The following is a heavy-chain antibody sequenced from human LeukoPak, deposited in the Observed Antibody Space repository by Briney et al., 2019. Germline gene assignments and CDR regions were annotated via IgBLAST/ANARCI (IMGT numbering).Heavy chain of an antibody. J-gene: IGHJ3*02. CDR3: ARDTQGFYDSSGLDDAFDI. V-gene: IGHV3-33*01. CDR2: IWYDGSNK. D-gene: IGHD3-22*01. Sequence: QSGGSLRLSCAASGFTFSSYGMHWVRQAPGKGLEWVVVIWYDGSNKYYADSVKGRFTISRDNAKNSLYLQMNSLRAEDTAVYYCARDTQGFYDSSGLDDAFDIWGQGTMVTVSS. CDR1: GFTFSSYG.